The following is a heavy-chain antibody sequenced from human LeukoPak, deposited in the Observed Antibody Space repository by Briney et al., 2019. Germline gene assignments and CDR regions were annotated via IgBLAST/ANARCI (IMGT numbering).Heavy chain of an antibody. CDR3: ARWGGGSCYDY. Sequence: GGSLRLSCAASGFTFSNHWMSWVRQAPGKGLEWVANIKQDGSEKYYVDSVNGRFTISRDNAKNSLYLQMNSLRDEDTAVYYCARWGGGSCYDYWGQGTLVTVSS. J-gene: IGHJ4*02. CDR1: GFTFSNHW. CDR2: IKQDGSEK. D-gene: IGHD2-15*01. V-gene: IGHV3-7*01.